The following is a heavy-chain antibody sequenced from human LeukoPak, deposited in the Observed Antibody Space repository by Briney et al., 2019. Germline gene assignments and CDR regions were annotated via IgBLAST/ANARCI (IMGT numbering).Heavy chain of an antibody. CDR3: AKDQKWGPADYYFDS. J-gene: IGHJ4*02. CDR1: GFTLSNYA. Sequence: QAGGSLRLSCAASGFTLSNYAMHWVRQAPGKGLEWATVISTDGKDKKYADSVKGRFAISRDNSKNTLDLQMNSLRAEDTAVYYCAKDQKWGPADYYFDSWGQGTLVTVSS. CDR2: ISTDGKDK. V-gene: IGHV3-30*18. D-gene: IGHD2-2*01.